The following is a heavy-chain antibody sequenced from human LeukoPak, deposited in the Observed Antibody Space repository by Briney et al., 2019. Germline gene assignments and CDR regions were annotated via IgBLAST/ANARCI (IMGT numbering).Heavy chain of an antibody. Sequence: SQTLSLTCAISGDSVSSNSAAWNWIRQSPSRGLEWLGRTYYRSKWYNDYAVSVKSRITINPDTSKNQFSLQLNSVTPEDTAVYYCARSFLIAVAGARNYYYYMDVWGKGTTVTVSS. CDR2: TYYRSKWYN. CDR3: ARSFLIAVAGARNYYYYMDV. D-gene: IGHD6-19*01. V-gene: IGHV6-1*01. J-gene: IGHJ6*03. CDR1: GDSVSSNSAA.